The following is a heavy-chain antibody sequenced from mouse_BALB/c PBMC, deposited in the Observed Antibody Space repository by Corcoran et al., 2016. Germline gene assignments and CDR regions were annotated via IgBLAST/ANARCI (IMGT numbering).Heavy chain of an antibody. V-gene: IGHV9-3*02. J-gene: IGHJ4*01. CDR1: GYTFTNYG. CDR2: ININTGEP. Sequence: QIQLVQSGPELKKPGETVKISCTASGYTFTNYGMNWVKQAPGKGLKWMGWININTGEPTYAEEFKGRFAFSLETSASTAYLHINDLKNEDTATYFCARGPPDYYAMDYWGQGTSVTVSS. CDR3: ARGPPDYYAMDY.